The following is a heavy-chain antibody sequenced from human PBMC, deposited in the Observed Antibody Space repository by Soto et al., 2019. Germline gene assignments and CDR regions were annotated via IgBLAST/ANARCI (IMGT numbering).Heavy chain of an antibody. Sequence: PGESLKISCKGSGYSFTSYWIGWVRQMPGKGLECFGIFFPGDFDTSYSPSFQGQVTISADKSISTAYLQWSSLKASDTAMYYCAALSIRAGIAAAGTIGGMDVWGQGTTVTVSS. J-gene: IGHJ6*02. CDR2: FFPGDFDT. CDR1: GYSFTSYW. D-gene: IGHD6-13*01. V-gene: IGHV5-51*01. CDR3: AALSIRAGIAAAGTIGGMDV.